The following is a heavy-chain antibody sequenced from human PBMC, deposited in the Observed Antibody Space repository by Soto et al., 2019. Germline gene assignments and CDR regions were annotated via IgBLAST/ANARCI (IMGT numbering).Heavy chain of an antibody. CDR1: GFIFSSYA. J-gene: IGHJ6*03. CDR2: ISGSGAST. CDR3: AKQHRAAHYYSYIDV. D-gene: IGHD2-15*01. Sequence: PGGSLRLSCSASGFIFSSYAMSWVRQAPGKGLEWVSAISGSGASTDYADSVKGRFTISRDKSKNTVYLQMNSLRAEDTAIYYCAKQHRAAHYYSYIDVWGKGTTVTVSS. V-gene: IGHV3-23*01.